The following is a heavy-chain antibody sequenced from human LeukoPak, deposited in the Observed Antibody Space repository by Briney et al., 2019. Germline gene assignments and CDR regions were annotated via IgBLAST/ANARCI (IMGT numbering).Heavy chain of an antibody. CDR2: ISYDGSNK. D-gene: IGHD5-24*01. V-gene: IGHV3-30-3*01. CDR3: ARDADVY. J-gene: IGHJ4*02. Sequence: PGGSLRLSCAASGSTFSSYAMHWVRQAPGKGLEWVAVISYDGSNKYYADSVKGRFTISRDNSKNTLYLQMNSLRAEDTAVYYCARDADVYWGQGTLVTVSS. CDR1: GSTFSSYA.